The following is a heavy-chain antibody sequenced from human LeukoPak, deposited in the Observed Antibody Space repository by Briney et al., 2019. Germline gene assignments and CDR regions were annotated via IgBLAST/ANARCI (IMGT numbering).Heavy chain of an antibody. CDR3: ARDIGDCSSGRCYSDYIHY. V-gene: IGHV3-33*01. Sequence: GGSLRLSCAASGFTFSGSGMHWVRQAPGKGLEWVAIIWSSGNNIHYADSVRGRFTISRDNSRNTLYLQIDSLRAEDTAVYYCARDIGDCSSGRCYSDYIHYWGQGTLVTVSS. CDR1: GFTFSGSG. CDR2: IWSSGNNI. J-gene: IGHJ4*02. D-gene: IGHD2-15*01.